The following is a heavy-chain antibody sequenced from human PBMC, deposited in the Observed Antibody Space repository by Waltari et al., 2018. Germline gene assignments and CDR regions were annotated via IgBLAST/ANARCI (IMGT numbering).Heavy chain of an antibody. V-gene: IGHV1-18*01. CDR2: ISAYNGNT. CDR3: ARARPPDMMTKIVATGYYFDY. CDR1: GYTFTSYG. D-gene: IGHD5-12*01. J-gene: IGHJ4*02. Sequence: QVQLVQSGAEVKKPGASVKVSCKASGYTFTSYGISWVRQAPGQGLEWMGWISAYNGNTNYAQKLQGRVTMTTDTSTSTAYMELRSLRSDDTAVYYCARARPPDMMTKIVATGYYFDYWGQGTLVTVSS.